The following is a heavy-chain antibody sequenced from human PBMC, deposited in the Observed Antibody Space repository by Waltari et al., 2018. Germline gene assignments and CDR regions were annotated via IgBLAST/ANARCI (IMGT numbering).Heavy chain of an antibody. V-gene: IGHV3-48*03. CDR3: ARVYGRTRYCSRGSCYDLDH. J-gene: IGHJ4*02. CDR2: ISTGGATT. CDR1: GFSFNTHD. Sequence: EVVLVASGGAPVRPGGSLSSSCEVSGFSFNTHDMNWVRQAPGKGLEWVAYISTGGATTYYADAVKGRFIISRDNAKNSLYLQMNSLGVDDTALYYCARVYGRTRYCSRGSCYDLDHWGRGTLVSVSS. D-gene: IGHD2-15*01.